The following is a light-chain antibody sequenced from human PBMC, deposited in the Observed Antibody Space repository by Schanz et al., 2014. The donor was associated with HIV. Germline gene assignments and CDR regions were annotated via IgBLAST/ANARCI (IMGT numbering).Light chain of an antibody. CDR1: SSNVGAGFD. CDR3: CSYTTTSTYV. CDR2: TND. V-gene: IGLV1-40*01. Sequence: QSVLTQPPSVSGAPGQRVTIPCSGSSSNVGAGFDVHWYQQALGKAPTLLIYTNDNRPSGVPDRYSGSKSGTSASLAITGLQAEDEADYYCCSYTTTSTYVFGAGTKVTVL. J-gene: IGLJ1*01.